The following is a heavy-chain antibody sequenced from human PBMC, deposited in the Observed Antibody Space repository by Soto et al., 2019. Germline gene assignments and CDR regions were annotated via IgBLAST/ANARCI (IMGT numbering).Heavy chain of an antibody. D-gene: IGHD3-10*01. J-gene: IGHJ2*01. CDR2: INHSGST. V-gene: IGHV4-34*01. Sequence: PSETLSLTCAVYGGSFSGYYWSWIRQPPGKGLEWIGEINHSGSTNYNPSLKSRVTISVDTSKNQFSLKLSSVTAADTAVYYCARGQRYYGSGSYYIKTPGNWYFDLWGRVTLVTVSS. CDR3: ARGQRYYGSGSYYIKTPGNWYFDL. CDR1: GGSFSGYY.